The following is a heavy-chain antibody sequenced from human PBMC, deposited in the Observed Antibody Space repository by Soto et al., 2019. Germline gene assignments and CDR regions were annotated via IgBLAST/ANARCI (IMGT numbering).Heavy chain of an antibody. J-gene: IGHJ5*02. CDR1: GYTFTSYY. V-gene: IGHV1-46*01. Sequence: ASVKVSCKASGYTFTSYYMHWVRQAPGQGLEWKGIINPSGGSTSYAQKFQGRVTMTRDTSTSTVYMELSSLRSEDTAVYYCARDLVVAATPIGFDPWGQGTLVTVSS. CDR3: ARDLVVAATPIGFDP. D-gene: IGHD2-15*01. CDR2: INPSGGST.